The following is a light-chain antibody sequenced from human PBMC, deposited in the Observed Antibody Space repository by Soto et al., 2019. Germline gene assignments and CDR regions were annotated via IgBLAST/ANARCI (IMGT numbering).Light chain of an antibody. J-gene: IGLJ3*02. V-gene: IGLV2-11*01. CDR3: CSYAGSYTWV. CDR2: DVT. CDR1: SSDVGDYNY. Sequence: QSVLTQPRSVSGSPGQSVTISCTGTSSDVGDYNYVSWYQQHPGKAPNLIIYDVTKRPSGVPDRFSGSKSGNTASLTISGLQAEDEADYFWCSYAGSYTWVFGGGTKLTVL.